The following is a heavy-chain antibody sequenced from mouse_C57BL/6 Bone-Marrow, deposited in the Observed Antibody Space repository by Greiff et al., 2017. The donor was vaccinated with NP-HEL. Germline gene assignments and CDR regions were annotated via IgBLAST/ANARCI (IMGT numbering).Heavy chain of an antibody. V-gene: IGHV1-81*01. J-gene: IGHJ2*01. CDR1: GYTFTSYG. CDR3: ARDYYGSSYRDYFDY. Sequence: VQVVESGAELARPGASVKLSCKASGYTFTSYGISWVKQRTGQGLEWIGEIYPRSGNTYYNEKFKGKATLTADKSSSTAYMELRSLTSEDSAVYFCARDYYGSSYRDYFDYWGQGTTLTVSS. CDR2: IYPRSGNT. D-gene: IGHD1-1*01.